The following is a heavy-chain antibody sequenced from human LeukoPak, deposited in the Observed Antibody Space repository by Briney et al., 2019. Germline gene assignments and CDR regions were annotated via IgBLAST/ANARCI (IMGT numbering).Heavy chain of an antibody. CDR1: GGSISSGDYY. D-gene: IGHD6-6*01. Sequence: SETLSLTCTVSGGSISSGDYYWRWIRQPPGTGLEWIGYIYYSGSTYYNPSLKSRVTISVDTSKNQFSLKLSSVTAADTAVYYCARVSSSSQGLDYWGQGTLVTVSS. V-gene: IGHV4-30-4*08. J-gene: IGHJ4*02. CDR2: IYYSGST. CDR3: ARVSSSSQGLDY.